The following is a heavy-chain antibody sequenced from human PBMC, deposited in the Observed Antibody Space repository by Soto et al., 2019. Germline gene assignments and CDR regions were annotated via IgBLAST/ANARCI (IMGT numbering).Heavy chain of an antibody. D-gene: IGHD3-10*01. CDR1: GFTFSSYG. V-gene: IGHV3-33*01. J-gene: IGHJ4*02. Sequence: HPGGSLRLSCAASGFTFSSYGFHWVRQAPGKGLEWVAVIWYDGSNKYYADSVKGRFTISRDNSKITLYLQMNSLRAEDTAVYYCARDLGRFDFGSTYFDYWGQGTPVTVSS. CDR3: ARDLGRFDFGSTYFDY. CDR2: IWYDGSNK.